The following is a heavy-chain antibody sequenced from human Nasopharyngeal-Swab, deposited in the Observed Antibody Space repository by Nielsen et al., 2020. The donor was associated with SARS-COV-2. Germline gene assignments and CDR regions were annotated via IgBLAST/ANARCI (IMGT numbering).Heavy chain of an antibody. CDR3: ARIRRQQLANGVGWFDP. CDR1: GFSLSTSGMC. J-gene: IGHJ5*02. V-gene: IGHV2-70*01. Sequence: SGPTLVKPTQTLTLTCTFSGFSLSTSGMCVSWIRQPPGKALEWLALIDWDDDKNYSTSLKTRLTISKDTSKNQVVLTMTNMDPVDTATYYCARIRRQQLANGVGWFDPWGQGTLVTVSS. CDR2: IDWDDDK. D-gene: IGHD6-13*01.